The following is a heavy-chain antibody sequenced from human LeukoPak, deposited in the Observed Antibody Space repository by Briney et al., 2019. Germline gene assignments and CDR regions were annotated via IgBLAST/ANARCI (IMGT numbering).Heavy chain of an antibody. J-gene: IGHJ5*02. CDR1: GYTFTSYY. V-gene: IGHV1-46*01. CDR3: ARVNLEYSSSPIPGWFDP. CDR2: INPSGGST. D-gene: IGHD6-6*01. Sequence: GASVKVSCKASGYTFTSYYMHWVRQAPGQGLEWMGIINPSGGSTSYAQKFQGRVTMTRDMSTSTVYMELSSLRSENTAVYYCARVNLEYSSSPIPGWFDPWGQGTLVTVSS.